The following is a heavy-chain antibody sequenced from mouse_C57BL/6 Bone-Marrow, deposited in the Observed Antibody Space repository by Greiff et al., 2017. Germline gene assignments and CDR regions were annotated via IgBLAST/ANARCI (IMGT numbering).Heavy chain of an antibody. Sequence: DVLLLQSGADLVKPGASLKLSCAASGYTFSSYGMSWVRQTPDQRLEWVATISSGGSYTYYPDSVKGRFTISRDNAKNTLYLQMSSLNSEDTAMYYCEWHRYHRGFAYWGQGTRLTVS. V-gene: IGHV5-6*01. CDR3: EWHRYHRGFAY. D-gene: IGHD1-1*01. J-gene: IGHJ2*03. CDR2: ISSGGSYT. CDR1: GYTFSSYG.